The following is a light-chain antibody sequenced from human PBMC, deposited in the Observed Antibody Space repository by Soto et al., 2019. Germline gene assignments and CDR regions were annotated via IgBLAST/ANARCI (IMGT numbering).Light chain of an antibody. Sequence: DVQMTQSPSSLSASVGDRVNITCRASQSIGTSLNWYQQKPGKAPKLLIYAASRLQSGVPSKFGGGGSGTDFTLTITILQPEDFASYYCQQSFSYPRTFGQGTKLEIK. J-gene: IGKJ2*01. V-gene: IGKV1-39*01. CDR2: AAS. CDR1: QSIGTS. CDR3: QQSFSYPRT.